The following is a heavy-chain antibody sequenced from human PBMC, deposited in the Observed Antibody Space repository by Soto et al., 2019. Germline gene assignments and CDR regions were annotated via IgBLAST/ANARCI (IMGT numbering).Heavy chain of an antibody. V-gene: IGHV1-46*01. CDR1: GYTFTNFG. CDR2: INASGGST. D-gene: IGHD1-7*01. CDR3: ARENYAMDY. Sequence: ASVKVSCKASGYTFTNFGISWVRQAPGQGLEWMGIINASGGSTSYAQKFQGRVTMTRDTSTSTVYMELSSLRSEDTAVYYCARENYAMDYWGRGTLVTVSS. J-gene: IGHJ4*02.